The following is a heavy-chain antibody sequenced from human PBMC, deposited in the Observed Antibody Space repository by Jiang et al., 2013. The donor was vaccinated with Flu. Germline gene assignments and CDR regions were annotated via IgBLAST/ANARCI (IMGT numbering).Heavy chain of an antibody. Sequence: QTLSLTCAISGDSVSSNSAAWNWIRQSPSRGLEWLGRTYYRSKWYNDYAVSVKSRITINPDTSKNQFSLQLNSVTPEDTAVYYCARDSGIRGSGGRGGPNDWFDPWGQGTLVTVSS. CDR2: TYYRSKWYN. CDR3: ARDSGIRGSGGRGGPNDWFDP. CDR1: GDSVSSNSAA. J-gene: IGHJ5*02. D-gene: IGHD2-15*01. V-gene: IGHV6-1*01.